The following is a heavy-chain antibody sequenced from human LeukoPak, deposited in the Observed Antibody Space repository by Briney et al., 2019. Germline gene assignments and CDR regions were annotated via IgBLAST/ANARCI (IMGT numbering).Heavy chain of an antibody. CDR3: ARLPGYYYYYYYMDV. J-gene: IGHJ6*03. V-gene: IGHV3-21*01. CDR1: GFTFSNYA. Sequence: PGGSLRLSCVASGFTFSNYAMTWVRQAPGKGKEWVSGISSNSYIHYADSVKGRFTVSRDNAENSLYLQMNSLRAEDTAVYYCARLPGYYYYYYYMDVWGKGTTVTVS. CDR2: ISSNSYI.